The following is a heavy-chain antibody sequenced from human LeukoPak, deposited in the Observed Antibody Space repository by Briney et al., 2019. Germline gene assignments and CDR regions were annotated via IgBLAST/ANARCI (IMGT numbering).Heavy chain of an antibody. CDR1: GGSFSGYY. CDR3: ARHALPPYYDSSGYYYQHREFDY. Sequence: SETLSLTCAVYGGSFSGYYWSWIRQPPGKGREWIGEINHSGSTNYNPSLKSRVTISVGTSKNQFALKLGSVTAADTAVYYCARHALPPYYDSSGYYYQHREFDYWGQGTLVTVSS. J-gene: IGHJ4*02. D-gene: IGHD3-22*01. CDR2: INHSGST. V-gene: IGHV4-34*01.